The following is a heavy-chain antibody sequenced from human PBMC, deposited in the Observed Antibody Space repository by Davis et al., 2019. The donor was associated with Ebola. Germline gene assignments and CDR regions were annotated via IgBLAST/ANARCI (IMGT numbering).Heavy chain of an antibody. CDR3: TSPGQQLGHMDV. D-gene: IGHD6-13*01. V-gene: IGHV3-73*01. J-gene: IGHJ6*02. Sequence: PSETLSLTCAVYGGSFSGSAMHWVRQASGKGLEWVGRIRSKANSYATAYDASVKGRFTISRDDSKNTAYLQMNSLKTEDTAVYYCTSPGQQLGHMDVWGQGTTVTVSS. CDR1: GGSFSGSA. CDR2: IRSKANSYAT.